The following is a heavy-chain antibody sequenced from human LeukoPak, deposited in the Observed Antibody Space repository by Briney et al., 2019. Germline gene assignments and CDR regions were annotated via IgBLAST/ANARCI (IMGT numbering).Heavy chain of an antibody. Sequence: SETLSLTCIVSGGSITNVSYYWGWIRQSPGKGLDWIGSIYYSGSSYYKPSLQSRVTISVDTSKNEFSLRLRSVTAADTAVYYCARALYDSSPGGAFDICGQGTMVTVSS. J-gene: IGHJ3*02. V-gene: IGHV4-39*07. CDR1: GGSITNVSYY. CDR3: ARALYDSSPGGAFDI. CDR2: IYYSGSS. D-gene: IGHD3-22*01.